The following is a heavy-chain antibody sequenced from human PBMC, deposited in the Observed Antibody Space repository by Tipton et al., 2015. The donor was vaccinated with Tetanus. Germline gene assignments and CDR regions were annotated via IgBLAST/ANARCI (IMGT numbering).Heavy chain of an antibody. CDR3: ARQDKRFVGYYDAMDV. CDR2: ISLSSSYI. Sequence: LSLTCAVYGGSLSRYYWTWIRQPPGKGLQWVSSISLSSSYIDYADSVQGRFTISRDNAKNSLYLQMNSLRAEDTAVYYCARQDKRFVGYYDAMDVWGQGTTVIVSS. CDR1: GGSLSRYY. V-gene: IGHV3-21*01. J-gene: IGHJ6*02. D-gene: IGHD3-3*01.